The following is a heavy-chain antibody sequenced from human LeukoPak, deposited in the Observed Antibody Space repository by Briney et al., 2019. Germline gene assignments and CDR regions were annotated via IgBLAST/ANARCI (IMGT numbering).Heavy chain of an antibody. CDR2: IKQDGSEK. D-gene: IGHD5-18*01. CDR1: GFTFSSYW. CDR3: AKSRGYTYGEDAVDI. J-gene: IGHJ3*02. Sequence: GGSLRLSCAAAGFTFSSYWMSWVRQAPGKGLEWVANIKQDGSEKQYVDSMKGRFTISRDNAKNSLYLQMSSLRGEDTAVYYCAKSRGYTYGEDAVDIWGQGTMVTVST. V-gene: IGHV3-7*01.